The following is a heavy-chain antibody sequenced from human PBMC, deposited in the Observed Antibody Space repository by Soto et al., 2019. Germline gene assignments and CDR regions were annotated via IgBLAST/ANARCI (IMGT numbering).Heavy chain of an antibody. CDR3: ARDVYYDGSGYRLSGIDY. CDR2: ISQNESDI. D-gene: IGHD3-22*01. V-gene: IGHV3-30-3*01. Sequence: QVQLVESGGAVVQPGRSLRLSCAVSGFTLRNYAMHWVRQAPGKGLEWVALISQNESDIPSPDSVKGRFTTSRDSYTNTLYLQMNSLRPEDTAVYYCARDVYYDGSGYRLSGIDYWGQGTLVVVSS. J-gene: IGHJ4*02. CDR1: GFTLRNYA.